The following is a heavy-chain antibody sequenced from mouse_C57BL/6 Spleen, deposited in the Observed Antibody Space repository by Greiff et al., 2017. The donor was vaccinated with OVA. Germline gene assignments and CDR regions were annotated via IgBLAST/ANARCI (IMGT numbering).Heavy chain of an antibody. CDR2: INPYNGDT. V-gene: IGHV1-20*01. CDR1: GYSFTGYF. J-gene: IGHJ4*01. D-gene: IGHD2-1*01. Sequence: SGPELVKPGDSVKISCKASGYSFTGYFMNWVMQSHGKSLEWIGRINPYNGDTFYNQKFKGKATLTVDKSSSTAHMELRSLTSEDSAVYYCARSGNSLYAMDYWGQGTSVTVSS. CDR3: ARSGNSLYAMDY.